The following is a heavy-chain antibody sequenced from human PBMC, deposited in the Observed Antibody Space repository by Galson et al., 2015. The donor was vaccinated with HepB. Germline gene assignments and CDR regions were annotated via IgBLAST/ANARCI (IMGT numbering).Heavy chain of an antibody. J-gene: IGHJ4*02. D-gene: IGHD2-15*01. Sequence: SLRLSCAASAFTFSNYWMSWVRQAPGKGLEWVANIKQDGSQKYYVDSVKGRFTISRDNTKNSLYLQMNSLRAEDTAVYYCARIGFGGSAFDYWGQGTLVTASS. CDR3: ARIGFGGSAFDY. V-gene: IGHV3-7*01. CDR2: IKQDGSQK. CDR1: AFTFSNYW.